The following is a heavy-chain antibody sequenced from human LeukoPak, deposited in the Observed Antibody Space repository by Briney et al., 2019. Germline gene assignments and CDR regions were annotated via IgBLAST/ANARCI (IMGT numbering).Heavy chain of an antibody. CDR1: GGTFSSYA. CDR2: IIPIFGTA. D-gene: IGHD1-26*01. CDR3: ARGGRPKWELLSHFDY. Sequence: SVKVSCKASGGTFSSYAISWVRQAPGQGLEWMGGIIPIFGTANYAQKFQGRVTITADESTRTAYMELSSLRSEDTAVYYCARGGRPKWELLSHFDYWGQGTLVTVSS. J-gene: IGHJ4*02. V-gene: IGHV1-69*13.